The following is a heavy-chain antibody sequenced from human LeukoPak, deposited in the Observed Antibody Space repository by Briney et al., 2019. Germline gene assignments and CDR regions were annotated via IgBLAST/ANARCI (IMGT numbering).Heavy chain of an antibody. CDR2: ISSSGSTI. CDR3: ARGNELTYLFDY. D-gene: IGHD1-26*01. J-gene: IGHJ4*02. CDR1: GFTFSRSG. V-gene: IGHV3-48*04. Sequence: GGSLRLSCAASGFTFSRSGMHWVRQAPGKGLEWVSYISSSGSTIYYADSVKGRFTISRDNAKNSLYLQMNSLRAEDTAVYYCARGNELTYLFDYWGQGTLVTVSS.